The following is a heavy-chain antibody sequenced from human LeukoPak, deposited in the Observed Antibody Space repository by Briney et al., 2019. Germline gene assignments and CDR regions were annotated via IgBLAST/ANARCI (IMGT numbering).Heavy chain of an antibody. CDR3: ARATYYDSSGYWGYYFDY. V-gene: IGHV3-7*01. CDR1: GLTLSNYW. J-gene: IGHJ4*02. CDR2: INQHGSEN. Sequence: GGSLRLPCAASGLTLSNYWMSWVRQAPGKGLEGVANINQHGSENYYVDSVRGRFTISRDNAQNSLYLQMNSLRAEDTAVYYCARATYYDSSGYWGYYFDYWGQGTLVTVSS. D-gene: IGHD3-22*01.